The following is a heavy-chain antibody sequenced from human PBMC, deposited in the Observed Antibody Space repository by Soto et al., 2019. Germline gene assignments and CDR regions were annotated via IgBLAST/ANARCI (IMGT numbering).Heavy chain of an antibody. J-gene: IGHJ6*02. CDR2: ISYDGSNK. D-gene: IGHD3-16*01. CDR3: ARAGGRHYYFYGMDV. Sequence: SGGSLRLSCAASGFTFSSYAMHWVRQAPGKGLEWVAVISYDGSNKYYADSVKGRFTISRDNSKNTLYLQMNSLRAEDTAVYYCARAGGRHYYFYGMDVCGQVTTVPAS. CDR1: GFTFSSYA. V-gene: IGHV3-30-3*01.